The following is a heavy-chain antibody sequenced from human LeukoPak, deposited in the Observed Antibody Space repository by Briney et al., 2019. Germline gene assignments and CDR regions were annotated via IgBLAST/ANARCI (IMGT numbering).Heavy chain of an antibody. D-gene: IGHD1/OR15-1a*01. Sequence: RGSLRLSCAASGFTFSTFGIHWVRQAPGKGLEWVAAISHDGNNEYYTDSVKGRFTISRDNSKNMIYLQMNSLRGEDSAVYYCAKVNNYDDYWGQGTLVTVSS. CDR3: AKVNNYDDY. CDR2: ISHDGNNE. J-gene: IGHJ4*02. CDR1: GFTFSTFG. V-gene: IGHV3-30*18.